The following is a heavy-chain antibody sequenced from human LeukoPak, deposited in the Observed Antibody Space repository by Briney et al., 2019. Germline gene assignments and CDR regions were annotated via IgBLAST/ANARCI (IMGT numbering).Heavy chain of an antibody. CDR1: GFTFSAYS. CDR2: VIVPTGSM. Sequence: GGSLRLSCAASGFTFSAYSMNWVRQAPGKGLEWVSSVIVPTGSMYYGDSVKGRFTISRDNAMNSLYLQMSSLRAEDTAVYYCARDFARTGDYHHFDYWGQGTLVIVSS. J-gene: IGHJ4*02. D-gene: IGHD7-27*01. CDR3: ARDFARTGDYHHFDY. V-gene: IGHV3-21*01.